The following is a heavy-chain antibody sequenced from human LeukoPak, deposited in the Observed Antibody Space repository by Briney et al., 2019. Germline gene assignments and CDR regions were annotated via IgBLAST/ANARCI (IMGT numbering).Heavy chain of an antibody. V-gene: IGHV1-2*02. Sequence: GASVKVSCKASGYPFTGYYMHWVRQAPGQGLEWMGWINPNSGGTNYAQKFQGRVTMTRDTSISTAYMELSRLSSDDTAVYYCARDRSAAMVDYWGQGTLVTVSS. CDR2: INPNSGGT. D-gene: IGHD2-2*01. CDR3: ARDRSAAMVDY. CDR1: GYPFTGYY. J-gene: IGHJ4*02.